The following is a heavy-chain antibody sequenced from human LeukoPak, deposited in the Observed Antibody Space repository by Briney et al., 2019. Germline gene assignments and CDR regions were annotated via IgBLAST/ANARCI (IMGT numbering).Heavy chain of an antibody. V-gene: IGHV4-59*06. CDR3: ARSLPSETAMAALWFDP. J-gene: IGHJ5*02. Sequence: PSETLSLTCTVSGGSISSYYWSWIRQHPGKGLEWIGYIYYSGSTYYNPSLKSRVTISVDTSKNHFSLKLSSVTAADTAVYFCARSLPSETAMAALWFDPWGQGTLVTVSS. CDR1: GGSISSYY. CDR2: IYYSGST. D-gene: IGHD5-18*01.